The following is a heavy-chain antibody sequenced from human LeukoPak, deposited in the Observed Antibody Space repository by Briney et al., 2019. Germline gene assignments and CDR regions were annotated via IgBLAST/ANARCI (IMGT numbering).Heavy chain of an antibody. CDR2: IYHSGST. Sequence: SETLSLTCTVSGYSISSGYYWGWIRQPPGKGLEWIGSIYHSGSTYYNPSLKSRVTISVDTSKNQFSLKLSSVTAADTAVYYCARGSPDYYGSGSYYSDYWGQGTLVTVSS. J-gene: IGHJ4*02. CDR3: ARGSPDYYGSGSYYSDY. CDR1: GYSISSGYY. D-gene: IGHD3-10*01. V-gene: IGHV4-38-2*02.